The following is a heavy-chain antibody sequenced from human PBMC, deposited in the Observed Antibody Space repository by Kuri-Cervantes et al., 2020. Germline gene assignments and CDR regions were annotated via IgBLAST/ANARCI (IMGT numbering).Heavy chain of an antibody. CDR1: GFTFSSYA. V-gene: IGHV3-30-3*01. J-gene: IGHJ4*02. Sequence: LSLTCAASGFTFSSYAMHWVRQAPGKGLEWVAVISYDGSNKYYADSVKGRFTISRDNSKNTLYLQMNSLRAEDTAVYYCARDGGPMTTVTYNYFDYWGQGTLVTVSS. CDR2: ISYDGSNK. D-gene: IGHD4-17*01. CDR3: ARDGGPMTTVTYNYFDY.